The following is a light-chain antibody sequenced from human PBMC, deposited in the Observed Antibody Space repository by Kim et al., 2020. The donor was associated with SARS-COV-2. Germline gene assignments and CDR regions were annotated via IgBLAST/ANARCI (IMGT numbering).Light chain of an antibody. CDR1: QCVSSY. Sequence: SPGERATLSCRASQCVSSYLALYQQKPGQAPRLLIYDASNRATGIPARFSGSGSGTDFTLTISSLEPEDFAVYYCQQRSNWPPITFGQGTRLEIK. V-gene: IGKV3-11*01. CDR3: QQRSNWPPIT. J-gene: IGKJ5*01. CDR2: DAS.